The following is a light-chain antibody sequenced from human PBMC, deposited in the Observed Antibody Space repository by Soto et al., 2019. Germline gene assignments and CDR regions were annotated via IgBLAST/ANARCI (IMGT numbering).Light chain of an antibody. J-gene: IGKJ4*01. CDR1: QSVLYSSNNKNY. V-gene: IGKV4-1*01. CDR3: QQYCSTPF. CDR2: WAS. Sequence: DIVMTQSPDSLAVSLGERATINCKSSQSVLYSSNNKNYLAWYQQKPGQPPKLLIYWASTRESGVPDRFSGSGSGRDFTLTISSLQAEDVTVYYCQQYCSTPFFGGGTKVEIK.